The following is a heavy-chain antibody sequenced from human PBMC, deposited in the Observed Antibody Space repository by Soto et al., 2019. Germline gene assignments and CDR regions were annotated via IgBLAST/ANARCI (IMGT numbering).Heavy chain of an antibody. CDR2: INPNGGSP. Sequence: QAHLVQSGAEVKIPGASVKVSCKASAYNFLNYYIHWVKRAPGQGLEWMGIINPNGGSPPYAQQFQGKVTLTRDTSTSTVYMDLSSLTSEDTAIYYCARDGWFSALRIPFGMDVGGQGTTVTVSS. D-gene: IGHD3-3*01. CDR3: ARDGWFSALRIPFGMDV. V-gene: IGHV1-46*01. CDR1: AYNFLNYY. J-gene: IGHJ6*02.